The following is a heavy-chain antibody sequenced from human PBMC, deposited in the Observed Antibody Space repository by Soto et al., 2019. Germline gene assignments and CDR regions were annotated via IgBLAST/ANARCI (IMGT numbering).Heavy chain of an antibody. CDR1: GGTFSSYT. D-gene: IGHD1-1*01. CDR2: IIPIFGTA. Sequence: SVKVSCKASGGTFSSYTISWVRQAPGQGLEWMGGIIPIFGTANYAQKFQGRVTITADKSTSTAYMELSSLRSEDTAVYYCAAPSFFSYKGYFDYWGQGTLVTVSS. J-gene: IGHJ4*02. CDR3: AAPSFFSYKGYFDY. V-gene: IGHV1-69*06.